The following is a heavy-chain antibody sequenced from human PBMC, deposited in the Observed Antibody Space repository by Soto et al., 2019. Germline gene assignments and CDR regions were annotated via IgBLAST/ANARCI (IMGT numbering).Heavy chain of an antibody. CDR3: ARHSPHLLDDDYGERENYYYYSVMAV. CDR1: GFTFSSYG. V-gene: IGHV3-30*03. CDR2: ISYDGSNK. D-gene: IGHD4-17*01. J-gene: IGHJ6*04. Sequence: PGGSLRLSCAASGFTFSSYGMHWVRQAPGKGLEWVAVISYDGSNKYSADSVKGRFTISRDNSKNTLYLQWSSLKASDTAMYYCARHSPHLLDDDYGERENYYYYSVMAVGGKGTTVPVSS.